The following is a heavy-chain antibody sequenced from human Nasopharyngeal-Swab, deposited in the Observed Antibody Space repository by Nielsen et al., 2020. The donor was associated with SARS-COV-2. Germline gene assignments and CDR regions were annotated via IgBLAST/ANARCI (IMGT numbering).Heavy chain of an antibody. J-gene: IGHJ4*02. CDR3: ARDGSESTYYYDSSGYLSY. CDR2: TNAGNGNT. V-gene: IGHV1-3*01. CDR1: GYTFTSYA. Sequence: ASVKVSCKASGYTFTSYAMHWVRQAPGQRLEWMGWTNAGNGNTKYSQKFQGRVTITRDTSASTAYMELSSLRSEDTAVYYCARDGSESTYYYDSSGYLSYWGQGTLVTVSS. D-gene: IGHD3-22*01.